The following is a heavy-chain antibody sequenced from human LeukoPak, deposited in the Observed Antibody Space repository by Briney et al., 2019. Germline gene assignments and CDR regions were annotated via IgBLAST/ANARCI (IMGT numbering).Heavy chain of an antibody. D-gene: IGHD6-19*01. CDR1: GSAFSSYG. CDR3: ARGARSSGWSLDY. J-gene: IGHJ4*02. Sequence: LRLSCAASGSAFSSYGMHWIRQHPGKGLEWIGYIYYSGSTYYNPSLKSRVTISVDTSKNQFSLKLSSVTAADTAVYYCARGARSSGWSLDYWGQGTLVTVSS. CDR2: IYYSGST. V-gene: IGHV4-31*02.